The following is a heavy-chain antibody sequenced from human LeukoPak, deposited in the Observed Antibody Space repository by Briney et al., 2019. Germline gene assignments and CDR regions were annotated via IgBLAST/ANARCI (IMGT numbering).Heavy chain of an antibody. CDR2: ISWNSGSI. V-gene: IGHV3-9*01. CDR1: GFTFDDYA. D-gene: IGHD5-12*01. CDR3: AKDIGDIVATTGGYFDY. Sequence: PGRSLRLSCAASGFTFDDYAMHWVRQAPGKCREGVSGISWNSGSIGYADSVKGRFTISRDNAKNSLYLQMNSLRAEDTALYYCAKDIGDIVATTGGYFDYWGQGTLVTVSS. J-gene: IGHJ4*02.